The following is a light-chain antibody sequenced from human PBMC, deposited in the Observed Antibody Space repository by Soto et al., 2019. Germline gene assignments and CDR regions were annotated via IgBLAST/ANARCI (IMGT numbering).Light chain of an antibody. V-gene: IGKV1-39*01. CDR3: QQSYSTPPYT. CDR1: QSISSY. CDR2: AAS. Sequence: DIQMTQSPSSLSASVGDRVTNTCRASQSISSYLNWYQQKPGKAPKLLIYAASSLQSGVPSRFSGSGSGTDFTLTISSLQPEDFATYYCQQSYSTPPYTFGQGTKLEIE. J-gene: IGKJ2*01.